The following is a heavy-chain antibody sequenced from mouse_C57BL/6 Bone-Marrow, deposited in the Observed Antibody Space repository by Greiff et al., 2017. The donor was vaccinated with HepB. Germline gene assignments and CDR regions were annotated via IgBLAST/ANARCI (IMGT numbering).Heavy chain of an antibody. CDR2: IHPNSGST. CDR3: AREGWLRRGGTGDY. D-gene: IGHD2-2*01. Sequence: VQLQQPGAELVKPGASVKLSCKASGYTFTSYWMHWVKQRPGQGLEWIGMIHPNSGSTNYNEKFKSKATLTVDKSSSTAYMQLSSLTSEDSAVYYCAREGWLRRGGTGDYWGQGTTLTVSS. V-gene: IGHV1-64*01. CDR1: GYTFTSYW. J-gene: IGHJ2*01.